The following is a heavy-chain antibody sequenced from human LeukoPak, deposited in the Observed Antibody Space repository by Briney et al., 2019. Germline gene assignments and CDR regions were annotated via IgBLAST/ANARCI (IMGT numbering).Heavy chain of an antibody. D-gene: IGHD2-15*01. Sequence: ASVKVSCKASEFTFTSSAMQWVRQARGQRLEWIGWIVVGSGNTNYAQKFQERVTITRDMSTSTAYMELSSLRSEDTAVYYCAAGWVCSGGSCYYYFDYWGQGTLVTVSS. CDR3: AAGWVCSGGSCYYYFDY. J-gene: IGHJ4*02. CDR1: EFTFTSSA. V-gene: IGHV1-58*02. CDR2: IVVGSGNT.